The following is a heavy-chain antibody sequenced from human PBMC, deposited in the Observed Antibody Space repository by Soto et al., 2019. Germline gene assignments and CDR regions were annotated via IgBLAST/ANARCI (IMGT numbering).Heavy chain of an antibody. V-gene: IGHV4-59*01. CDR2: IYYSGST. J-gene: IGHJ6*02. Sequence: SETLSLTCTVSGGPISSYYWSWIRQPPGKGLEWIGYIYYSGSTNYNPSLKSRVTISVDTSKNQYSLKLSSVTAADTAVYYCARVPITMVRGVMGEYYYDFYGMDVWGQGTTVTVSS. D-gene: IGHD3-10*01. CDR3: ARVPITMVRGVMGEYYYDFYGMDV. CDR1: GGPISSYY.